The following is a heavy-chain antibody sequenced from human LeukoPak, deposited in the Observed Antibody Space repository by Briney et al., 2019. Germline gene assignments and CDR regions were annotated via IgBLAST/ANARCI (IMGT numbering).Heavy chain of an antibody. CDR1: GYTSTNYD. Sequence: GASVKVSCKASGYTSTNYDVNWVRQATGQGLEWMGWMNPTSGKAGFAQRFQGRVSMTRNISISTACMELSSLRSEDTAVYYCARDFFDGHGYTFYYYGMDVWGQGTTVTVSS. J-gene: IGHJ6*02. CDR3: ARDFFDGHGYTFYYYGMDV. D-gene: IGHD3-22*01. V-gene: IGHV1-8*01. CDR2: MNPTSGKA.